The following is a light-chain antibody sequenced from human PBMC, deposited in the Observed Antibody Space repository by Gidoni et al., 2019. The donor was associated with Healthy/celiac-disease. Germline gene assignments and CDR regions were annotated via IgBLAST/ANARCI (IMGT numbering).Light chain of an antibody. CDR3: QQSYSTLT. J-gene: IGKJ4*01. CDR1: QSISSY. CDR2: AAS. V-gene: IGKV1-39*01. Sequence: DIQMTQSPSSLSASVGDRVTITCRASQSISSYLNWYQQKPRKAPKLLIYAASSLQSGVPSRFSGSGSGTDFTLTISSLQPEEFATYYCQQSYSTLTFGGGTKVEIK.